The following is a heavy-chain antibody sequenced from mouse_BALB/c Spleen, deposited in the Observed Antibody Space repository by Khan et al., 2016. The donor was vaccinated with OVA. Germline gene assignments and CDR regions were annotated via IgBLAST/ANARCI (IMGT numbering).Heavy chain of an antibody. CDR2: IDPSDTYT. V-gene: IGHV1-69*02. Sequence: QVQLQQPGAELVKPGASVKLSCKASGYTFTTFWMHWVKQRPGQGLEWIGEIDPSDTYTNYNQKFKGKATLTVDKSSITAYMQLSSLTSEDSAVYYCASSYYYGSSTWFAYWGQGTLVTVSA. CDR3: ASSYYYGSSTWFAY. CDR1: GYTFTTFW. J-gene: IGHJ3*01. D-gene: IGHD1-1*01.